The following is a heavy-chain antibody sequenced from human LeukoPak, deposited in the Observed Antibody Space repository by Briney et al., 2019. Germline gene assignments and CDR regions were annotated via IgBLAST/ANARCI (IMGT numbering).Heavy chain of an antibody. J-gene: IGHJ4*02. D-gene: IGHD2-2*01. Sequence: ASVKVSCKASGYTFTHYYLHWVRQAPGQGLEWMGWINPNSGGTNYAQKFQGRVTMTRDTSISTAYMELSRLRSDDTAVYYCARVNVVVPAAPFDYWGQGTLVTVSS. CDR1: GYTFTHYY. V-gene: IGHV1-2*02. CDR3: ARVNVVVPAAPFDY. CDR2: INPNSGGT.